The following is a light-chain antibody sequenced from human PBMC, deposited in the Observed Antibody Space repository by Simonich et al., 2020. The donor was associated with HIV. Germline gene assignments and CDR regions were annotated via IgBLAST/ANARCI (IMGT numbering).Light chain of an antibody. CDR2: GAS. Sequence: EIMMTQSPATLSVSPGETATLSCRASQSISNNLAWYPQKPGQAPRLLIYGASTRATGIPARFSGSGSGTEFTLTISSLQPEDFATYYCQQFNSYPYTFGLGTKLEIK. V-gene: IGKV3-15*01. CDR3: QQFNSYPYT. J-gene: IGKJ2*01. CDR1: QSISNN.